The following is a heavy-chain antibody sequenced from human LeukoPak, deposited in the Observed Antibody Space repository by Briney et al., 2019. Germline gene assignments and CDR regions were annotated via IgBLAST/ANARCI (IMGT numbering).Heavy chain of an antibody. V-gene: IGHV3-30*18. CDR1: GFTFNKYG. CDR2: ISYDGSHK. D-gene: IGHD4-17*01. J-gene: IGHJ5*02. CDR3: AKGARGDTVTSIVGLNWFDP. Sequence: PGGSLRLSCAASGFTFNKYGMHWVRQAPGKGLEWVAVISYDGSHKYYADSVKGRFSISRDNSKNTLYLQMNSLRADDTAVYYCAKGARGDTVTSIVGLNWFDPWGQGTLATVSS.